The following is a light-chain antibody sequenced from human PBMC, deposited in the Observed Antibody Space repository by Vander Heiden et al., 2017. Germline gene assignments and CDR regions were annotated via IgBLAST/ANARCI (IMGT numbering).Light chain of an antibody. V-gene: IGLV3-10*01. Sequence: SYELTQPPSVSVSPGQPARITCSGDALPQTFAYWYLKKSGHAPLLVIFEDTKRASGIPKRFSGSSSGTLATLTISGAQVEDEADYDCYSTDSRGNQGVVGGGTKVTVL. J-gene: IGLJ2*01. CDR3: YSTDSRGNQGV. CDR1: ALPQTF. CDR2: EDT.